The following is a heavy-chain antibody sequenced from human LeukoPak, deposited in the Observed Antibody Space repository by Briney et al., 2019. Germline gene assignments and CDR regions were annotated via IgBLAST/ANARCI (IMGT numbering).Heavy chain of an antibody. Sequence: GGSLRLSCAASGFTFSTYWMHWVRQPLGNGLVWVSRINPDGSTTNYADSVKGRFTISRDNSKNTLYLQMNSLRAEDTAVYYCARAFGGRGYNWNYGDYWGQGTLVTVSS. V-gene: IGHV3-74*01. CDR3: ARAFGGRGYNWNYGDY. CDR1: GFTFSTYW. J-gene: IGHJ4*02. D-gene: IGHD1-7*01. CDR2: INPDGSTT.